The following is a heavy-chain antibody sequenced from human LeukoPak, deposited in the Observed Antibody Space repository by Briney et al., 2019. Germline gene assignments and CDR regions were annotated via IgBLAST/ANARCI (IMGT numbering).Heavy chain of an antibody. CDR3: ARAVGDCSGGSCYSELDY. CDR1: GLTVSIYT. V-gene: IGHV3-30*01. D-gene: IGHD2-15*01. CDR2: ISYDGTNK. J-gene: IGHJ4*02. Sequence: PGGSLRLSCAASGLTVSIYTMHWVCQASGKGLEWVALISYDGTNKYYADSVKGRFTISRDNSKSTLYLQMNSLRAEDTAVYYCARAVGDCSGGSCYSELDYWGQGALVTVSS.